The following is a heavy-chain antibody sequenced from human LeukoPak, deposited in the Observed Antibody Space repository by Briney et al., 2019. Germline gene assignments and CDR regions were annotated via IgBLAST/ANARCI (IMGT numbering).Heavy chain of an antibody. CDR3: ARYNSGWNDY. V-gene: IGHV3-21*01. D-gene: IGHD6-19*01. J-gene: IGHJ4*02. CDR2: ISSTSSLI. Sequence: PGGSLRLSCAASGFTFSSFNMNWVRQAPGKGLEWVSSISSTSSLIWYADSLKGRFTISRDNAKNSLYLQMDSLRAEDAAVYYCARYNSGWNDYWGQGTLVTVSS. CDR1: GFTFSSFN.